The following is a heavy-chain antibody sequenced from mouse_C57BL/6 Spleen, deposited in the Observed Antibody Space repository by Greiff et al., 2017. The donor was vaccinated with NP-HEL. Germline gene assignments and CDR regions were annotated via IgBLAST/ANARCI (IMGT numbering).Heavy chain of an antibody. Sequence: VQLQQSGPELVKPGASVKISCKASGYAFSSSWMNWVKQRPGKGLEWIGRIYPGDGDTNYNGKFKGKATLTADKSSSTAYMQLSSLTSEDSAVYFCAREVKYYGSTYYCDYWGQGTTLTVSS. CDR3: AREVKYYGSTYYCDY. V-gene: IGHV1-82*01. CDR2: IYPGDGDT. J-gene: IGHJ2*01. CDR1: GYAFSSSW. D-gene: IGHD1-1*01.